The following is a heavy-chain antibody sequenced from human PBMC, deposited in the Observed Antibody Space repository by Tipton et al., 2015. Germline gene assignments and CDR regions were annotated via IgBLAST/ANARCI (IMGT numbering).Heavy chain of an antibody. V-gene: IGHV4-61*01. Sequence: GLVKPSETLSLTCTVSGGSVSSGSYFWTWIRQPPGKGLEWIGYIYSSATTSYSSALRSRVTISMDTSKNQFSLNLRSVTAADTAVYFCAKTHGAYDWYLDQWGQGTLVTVSS. CDR2: IYSSATT. CDR1: GGSVSSGSYF. J-gene: IGHJ4*02. CDR3: AKTHGAYDWYLDQ. D-gene: IGHD5-12*01.